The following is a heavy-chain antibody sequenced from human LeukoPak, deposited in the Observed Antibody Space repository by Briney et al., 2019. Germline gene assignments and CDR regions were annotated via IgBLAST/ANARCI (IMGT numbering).Heavy chain of an antibody. J-gene: IGHJ4*02. CDR3: AKDKSYDFWSGYLKFDY. D-gene: IGHD3-3*01. CDR2: ISGSGGST. CDR1: GFTFSSYA. V-gene: IGHV3-23*01. Sequence: GGSLRLSCAASGFTFSSYAMSWVRQAPGKWLEWVSAISGSGGSTYYADSVKGRFTISRDNSKNTLYLQMNSLRAEDTAVYYCAKDKSYDFWSGYLKFDYWGPETLVTVSS.